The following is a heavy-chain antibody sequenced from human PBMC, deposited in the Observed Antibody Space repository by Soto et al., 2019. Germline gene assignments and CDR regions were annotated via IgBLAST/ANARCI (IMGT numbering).Heavy chain of an antibody. CDR1: GFTFSSYA. Sequence: QVQLVESGGGVVQPGRSLSLSCAASGFTFSSYAMHWVRQAPAKGREWVAVISYDGSNKYYADSEKGRFTIARDNSKNTLYLQMNSLRAEDTAVYYCARVFSGEYFDSSGSVVFDYWGQGTLVTVPS. CDR3: ARVFSGEYFDSSGSVVFDY. V-gene: IGHV3-30-3*01. CDR2: ISYDGSNK. J-gene: IGHJ4*02. D-gene: IGHD3-22*01.